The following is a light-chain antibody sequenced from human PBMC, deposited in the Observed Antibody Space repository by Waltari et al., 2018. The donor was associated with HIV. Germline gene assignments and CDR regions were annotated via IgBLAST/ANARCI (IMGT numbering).Light chain of an antibody. CDR2: EVS. CDR3: SSYTSSSTPI. CDR1: SSYVGGCNY. Sequence: QSALTQPASVSGSPVQSITISCTGTSSYVGGCNYVSCYQQPPGKAPKLMIYEVSTRPSGVSNRFSGSKSGNTDSLTISGLQAEDEADYYCSSYTSSSTPIFGGGTKLTVL. J-gene: IGLJ2*01. V-gene: IGLV2-14*01.